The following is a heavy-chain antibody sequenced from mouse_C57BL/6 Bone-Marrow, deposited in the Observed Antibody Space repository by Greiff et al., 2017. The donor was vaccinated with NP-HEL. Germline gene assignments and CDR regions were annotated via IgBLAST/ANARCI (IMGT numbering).Heavy chain of an antibody. D-gene: IGHD1-2*01. CDR3: ARHEDRRLFHWYFDV. J-gene: IGHJ1*03. CDR2: FYPGSGSI. Sequence: QVHVKQSGAELVKPGASVKLSCKASGYTFTEYTIHWVKQRSGQGLEWIGWFYPGSGSIKYNEKFKDKATLTADKSSSTVYMELSRLTSEDSAVYFCARHEDRRLFHWYFDVWGTGTTVTVSS. CDR1: GYTFTEYT. V-gene: IGHV1-62-2*01.